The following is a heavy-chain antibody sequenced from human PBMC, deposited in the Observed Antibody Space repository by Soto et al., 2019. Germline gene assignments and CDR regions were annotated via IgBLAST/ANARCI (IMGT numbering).Heavy chain of an antibody. J-gene: IGHJ3*02. CDR1: GGSISSYY. Sequence: SETLSLTCTVSGGSISSYYWIWIRQPAGKGLEWIGRIYTSGSTNYNPSLKSRVTMSVDTSKNQFSLKLSSVTAADTAVYYCARGGRIFGVVIINAFDIWGQGTMVTVSS. V-gene: IGHV4-4*07. D-gene: IGHD3-3*02. CDR3: ARGGRIFGVVIINAFDI. CDR2: IYTSGST.